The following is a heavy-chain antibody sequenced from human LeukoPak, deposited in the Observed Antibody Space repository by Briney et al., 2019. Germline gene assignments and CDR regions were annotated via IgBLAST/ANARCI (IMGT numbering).Heavy chain of an antibody. CDR2: INPNSGGT. D-gene: IGHD2-15*01. J-gene: IGHJ4*02. CDR3: ASDFGGSCYW. Sequence: ASVKVSCKASGYIFTDYYMHWVRQAPGQELGWMGRINPNSGGTNYAQKLQGRVTMATDTSTSTAYMELRSLRSDDTAVYYCASDFGGSCYWWGQGTLVTVSP. CDR1: GYIFTDYY. V-gene: IGHV1/OR15-1*04.